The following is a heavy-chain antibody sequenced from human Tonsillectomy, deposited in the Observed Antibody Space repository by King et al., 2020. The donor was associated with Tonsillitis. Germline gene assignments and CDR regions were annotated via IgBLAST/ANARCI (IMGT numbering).Heavy chain of an antibody. CDR1: GFTFSSYG. J-gene: IGHJ4*02. D-gene: IGHD5-18*01. CDR2: ISYDGSNK. Sequence: VQLVESGGGVVQPGRSLRLSCAASGFTFSSYGMHWVRQAPGKGLEWVAVISYDGSNKYYADSVKGRFTISRDNSKNTLYLQMNSLRAEDTAVYYCAKYRRIQLWSTAPYYFDYWGQGTLVTVSS. CDR3: AKYRRIQLWSTAPYYFDY. V-gene: IGHV3-30*18.